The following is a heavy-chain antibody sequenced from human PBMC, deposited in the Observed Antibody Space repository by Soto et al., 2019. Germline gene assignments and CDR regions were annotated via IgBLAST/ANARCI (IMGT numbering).Heavy chain of an antibody. Sequence: EVQLVESGGDLVQPGGSLRLSCADSRFTFSGYWMYWVRQAPGKGLEWVANIKEDGSKKNYVDSVRGRFTISRDNAKNSLYLQMNSLRAEDTAVYYCARGARIWGQGTMVTVSS. V-gene: IGHV3-7*01. J-gene: IGHJ3*02. CDR2: IKEDGSKK. CDR1: RFTFSGYW. CDR3: ARGARI.